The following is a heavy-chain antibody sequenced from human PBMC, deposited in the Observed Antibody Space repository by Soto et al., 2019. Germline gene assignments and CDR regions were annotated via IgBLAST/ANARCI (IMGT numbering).Heavy chain of an antibody. CDR3: ARQGSRGVASISGTDYYGMDV. D-gene: IGHD5-12*01. V-gene: IGHV5-51*01. Sequence: PGESLTHSGEGSGWSFSSYWITWVRQMPGKDLEWMGIIYPGDSDTKYSPSFQRLVTISADKSISTAYLQWSSLKASDTAMYYCARQGSRGVASISGTDYYGMDVWGRGTTVTVSS. CDR2: IYPGDSDT. CDR1: GWSFSSYW. J-gene: IGHJ6*02.